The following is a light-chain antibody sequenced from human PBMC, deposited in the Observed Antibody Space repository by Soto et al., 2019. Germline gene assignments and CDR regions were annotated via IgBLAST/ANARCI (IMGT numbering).Light chain of an antibody. CDR1: QNINNF. CDR2: SAS. V-gene: IGKV1-39*01. J-gene: IGKJ1*01. CDR3: QQSYSTPRT. Sequence: DIQMTQSPSSLSASVGDRVTITCRASQNINNFLNWYQQKPGQAPKLLIYSASRLQSGVPSRFGGSGSGTEFTLSISSLQPEEFATYYCQQSYSTPRTFGQGTKVEI.